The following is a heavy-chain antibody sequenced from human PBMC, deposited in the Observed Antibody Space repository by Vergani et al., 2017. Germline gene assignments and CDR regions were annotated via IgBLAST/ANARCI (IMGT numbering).Heavy chain of an antibody. CDR1: GFTFSNAW. CDR2: IKSKTDGGTT. J-gene: IGHJ6*02. CDR3: TTDYGASYYYYGMDV. D-gene: IGHD4-17*01. Sequence: EVQLVESGGGLVKPGGSLRLSCAASGFTFSNAWMSWVRQAPGKGLEWVGRIKSKTDGGTTDYAAPVKGRFTISRDDSKNTLYLQMNSLKTEDTAVYYWTTDYGASYYYYGMDVWGQGTTVTVSS. V-gene: IGHV3-15*01.